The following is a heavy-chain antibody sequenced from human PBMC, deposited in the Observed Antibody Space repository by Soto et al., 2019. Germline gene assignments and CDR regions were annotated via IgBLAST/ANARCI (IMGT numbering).Heavy chain of an antibody. Sequence: PSVTKSLTRTLNGASIPSRSYYCGWICQPPGKGLEWIGSIFYDGSAYYTPSLKSRVTISVDTSKNQFSLELTSVTAADTAVYYCARQASGYYYGWFDPWGQGTLVTVS. CDR1: GASIPSRSYY. CDR3: ARQASGYYYGWFDP. D-gene: IGHD3-22*01. J-gene: IGHJ5*02. V-gene: IGHV4-39*01. CDR2: IFYDGSA.